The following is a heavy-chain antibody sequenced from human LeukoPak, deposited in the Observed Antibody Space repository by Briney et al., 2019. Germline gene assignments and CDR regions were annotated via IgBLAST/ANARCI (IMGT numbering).Heavy chain of an antibody. CDR1: GFTFSYYG. V-gene: IGHV3-23*01. CDR2: ISGNGGTT. J-gene: IGHJ4*02. Sequence: GGSLRLSCAASGFTFSYYGMTWVRQAPGKGLEWVSGISGNGGTTYYADSVKGRFTISRDNSKNTLYLQMNSLRVEDTAVYYCAREQRPIDYWGQGTLVTVSS. D-gene: IGHD5-18*01. CDR3: AREQRPIDY.